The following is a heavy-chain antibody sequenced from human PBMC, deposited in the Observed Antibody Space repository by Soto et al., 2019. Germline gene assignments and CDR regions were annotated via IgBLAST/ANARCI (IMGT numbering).Heavy chain of an antibody. D-gene: IGHD5-12*01. CDR1: GFTFSDYY. CDR2: ISSSGSTI. J-gene: IGHJ4*02. CDR3: ARRTPSGYDYEYYFDY. Sequence: GGSLRLSCAASGFTFSDYYMSWIRQAPGKGLEWVSYISSSGSTIYYADSVKGRFTISRDNAKNSLYLQMNSLRAEDTAVYYCARRTPSGYDYEYYFDYWGQGTLVTVSS. V-gene: IGHV3-11*01.